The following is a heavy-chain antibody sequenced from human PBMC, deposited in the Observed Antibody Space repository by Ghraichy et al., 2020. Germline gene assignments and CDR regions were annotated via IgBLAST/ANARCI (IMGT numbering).Heavy chain of an antibody. V-gene: IGHV4-61*01. CDR1: GATVSSGTYY. CDR2: IYYSGST. D-gene: IGHD6-13*01. CDR3: ARDRGAAGGSFDP. J-gene: IGHJ5*02. Sequence: SETLSLTCSVSGATVSSGTYYWSWVRQPPGKGLEWIGYIYYSGSTNYNPSLKSRVTISVDTSKNQFSLKLSSVTAADTAVYYCARDRGAAGGSFDPWGQGTLVTVSS.